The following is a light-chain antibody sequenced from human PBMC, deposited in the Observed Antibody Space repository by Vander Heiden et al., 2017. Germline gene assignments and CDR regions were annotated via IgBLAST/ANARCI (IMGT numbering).Light chain of an antibody. V-gene: IGLV8-61*01. CDR3: VLYMGRGIWV. Sequence: TAATQELSLLVSAGGTITLTCGLSSGSVSITYYPTWYQQTPGQAPRTLIYNTNTRSSGVPDLFSGSILGNKAALTITGAQADDESDYYCVLYMGRGIWVFGGGTKLTVL. CDR1: SGSVSITYY. CDR2: NTN. J-gene: IGLJ3*02.